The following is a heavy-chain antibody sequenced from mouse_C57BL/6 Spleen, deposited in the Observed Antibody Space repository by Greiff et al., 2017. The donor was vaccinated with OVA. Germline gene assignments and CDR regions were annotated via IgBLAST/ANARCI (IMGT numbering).Heavy chain of an antibody. CDR1: GYTFTDYY. CDR3: ARNWDGRFAY. Sequence: EVKLQQSGPELVKPGASVKISCKASGYTFTDYYMNWVKQSHGKSLEWIGDINPNNGGTSYNQKFKGKATLTVDKSSSTAYMELRRLTSEDSAVYYCARNWDGRFAYWGQGTLVTVSA. V-gene: IGHV1-26*01. D-gene: IGHD4-1*01. J-gene: IGHJ3*01. CDR2: INPNNGGT.